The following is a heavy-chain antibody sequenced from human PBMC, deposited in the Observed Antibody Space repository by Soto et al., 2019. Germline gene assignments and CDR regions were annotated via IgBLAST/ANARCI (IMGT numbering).Heavy chain of an antibody. D-gene: IGHD2-2*01. J-gene: IGHJ6*03. V-gene: IGHV3-9*01. CDR3: AKGFCSSTRCLTYSYMDV. Sequence: EVQLVESGGGLVQPGRSLRLSCAASGFSFDEYAMHWVRQAPGKGLEWVSGISWNSGTMCYGDSVKGRFTISRDNAKNSLYLQMNSLRAEDTALYYCAKGFCSSTRCLTYSYMDVWGKGTTVTVSS. CDR2: ISWNSGTM. CDR1: GFSFDEYA.